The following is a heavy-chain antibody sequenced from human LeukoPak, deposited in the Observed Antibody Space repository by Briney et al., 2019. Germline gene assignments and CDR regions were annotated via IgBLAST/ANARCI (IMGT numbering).Heavy chain of an antibody. J-gene: IGHJ5*02. D-gene: IGHD3-10*01. V-gene: IGHV3-30*03. CDR3: ARAAYGSGSQSDL. CDR1: GFTFSSYG. Sequence: GGSLRLSCAASGFTFSSYGMHRVRQAPGKGLEWVAVISYDGSNKYYADSVKGRFTISRDNSKNTLYLQMNSLRAEDTAVYYCARAAYGSGSQSDLWGQGTLVTVSS. CDR2: ISYDGSNK.